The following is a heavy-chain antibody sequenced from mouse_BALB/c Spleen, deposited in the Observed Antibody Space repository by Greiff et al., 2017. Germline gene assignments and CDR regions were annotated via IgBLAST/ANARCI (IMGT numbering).Heavy chain of an antibody. Sequence: EVKLMESGGGLVKPGGSLKLSCAASGFTFSSYTMSWVRQTPEKRLEWVATISSGGSYTYYPDSVKGRFTISRDNAKNTLYLQMSSLKSEDTAMYYCTRDRGRLPYFDYWGQGTTLTVSS. CDR1: GFTFSSYT. CDR2: ISSGGSYT. CDR3: TRDRGRLPYFDY. D-gene: IGHD2-2*01. V-gene: IGHV5-6-4*01. J-gene: IGHJ2*01.